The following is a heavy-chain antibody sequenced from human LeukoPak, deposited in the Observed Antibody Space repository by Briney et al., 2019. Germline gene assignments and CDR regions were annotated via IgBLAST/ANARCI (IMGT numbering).Heavy chain of an antibody. CDR2: ISAYNGNT. J-gene: IGHJ4*02. D-gene: IGHD3-16*02. V-gene: IGHV1-18*01. Sequence: ASVKVSCKASGYTFTSYVISWVRQAPGQVLEWMGWISAYNGNTNYAQKLQGRVTMTTDTSTSTAYMELSSLRSEDTPVYYCHDYVWGSYRYTQGGYFDYWGQGTLVTVSS. CDR3: HDYVWGSYRYTQGGYFDY. CDR1: GYTFTSYV.